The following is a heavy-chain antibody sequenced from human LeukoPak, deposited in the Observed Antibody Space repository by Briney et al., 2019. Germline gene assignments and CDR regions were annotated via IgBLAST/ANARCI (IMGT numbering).Heavy chain of an antibody. CDR1: GGSISSDGYS. CDR3: AGTTNWNYDRYFEV. V-gene: IGHV4-30-2*01. J-gene: IGHJ4*02. Sequence: SETLSLTCAVSGGSISSDGYSWSWIRQPPGKGLEWIGYIYHSGSTYYNPSLKSRVTISVDRSKNQFSLKLSSVTAADTAVYYCAGTTNWNYDRYFEVWGQGTLVTVSS. CDR2: IYHSGST. D-gene: IGHD1-7*01.